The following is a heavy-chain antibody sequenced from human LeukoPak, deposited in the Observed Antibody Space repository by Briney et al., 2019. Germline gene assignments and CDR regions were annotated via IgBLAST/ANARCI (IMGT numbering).Heavy chain of an antibody. Sequence: SETLSLTCTVSSGSISSYYWSWIRQPPGKGLEWIGYIYYSGSTNYNPSLKSRVTISVDTSKNQFSLKLSSVTAADTAVYYCARHVRGYYGMDVWGQGTTVTVSS. CDR3: ARHVRGYYGMDV. V-gene: IGHV4-59*08. J-gene: IGHJ6*02. CDR1: SGSISSYY. CDR2: IYYSGST.